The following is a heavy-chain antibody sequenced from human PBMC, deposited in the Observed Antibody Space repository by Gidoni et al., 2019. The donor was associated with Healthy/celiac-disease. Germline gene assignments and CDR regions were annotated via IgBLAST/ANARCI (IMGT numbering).Heavy chain of an antibody. D-gene: IGHD4-17*01. Sequence: QLQLQESGPGLVKPSETLSLTCTVSGGSISSSPYYWGWIRQPPGKGLEWIGSIYYSGTTYYSPSLRSRVTISVDTSKNQFSLKLSSLTAADTAVFYCARLIAYGDPPYYYYYAMDVWGQGTTVTVSS. V-gene: IGHV4-39*01. CDR1: GGSISSSPYY. CDR2: IYYSGTT. J-gene: IGHJ6*02. CDR3: ARLIAYGDPPYYYYYAMDV.